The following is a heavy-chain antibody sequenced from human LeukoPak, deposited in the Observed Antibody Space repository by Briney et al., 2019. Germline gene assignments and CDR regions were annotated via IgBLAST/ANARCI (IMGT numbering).Heavy chain of an antibody. V-gene: IGHV3-21*01. Sequence: GGSLRLSCAASGFTFDDYAMNWVRQAPGKGLEWVSSISSSSSYIYYADSVKGRFTISRDNARNSLYLQMNSLRAEDTAVYYCVRGKANYGSGSDVWGKGTTVTVSS. CDR1: GFTFDDYA. CDR2: ISSSSSYI. D-gene: IGHD3-10*01. CDR3: VRGKANYGSGSDV. J-gene: IGHJ6*04.